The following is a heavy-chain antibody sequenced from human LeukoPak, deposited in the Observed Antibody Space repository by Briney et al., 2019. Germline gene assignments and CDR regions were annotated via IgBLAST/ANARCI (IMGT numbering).Heavy chain of an antibody. D-gene: IGHD3-16*01. CDR3: ASSRGDYVSGYYYYYYMDV. J-gene: IGHJ6*03. CDR1: GGSFSGYY. Sequence: SETLSLTCAVYGGSFSGYYWSWIRQPPGKGLEWIGEINHSGSTNYNPSLKSRVTISVDTSKNQFSLKPSSVTAADTAVYYCASSRGDYVSGYYYYYYMDVWGKGTTVTVSS. CDR2: INHSGST. V-gene: IGHV4-34*01.